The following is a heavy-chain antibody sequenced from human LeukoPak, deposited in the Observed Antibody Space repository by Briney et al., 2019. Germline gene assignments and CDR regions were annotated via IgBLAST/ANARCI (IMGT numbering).Heavy chain of an antibody. D-gene: IGHD4-23*01. J-gene: IGHJ4*02. CDR2: IYYSGST. V-gene: IGHV4-39*01. Sequence: PSETLSLTCTVSGGSISSSSYYWGWIRQPPGKGLEWIGSIYYSGSTYYNPSLKSRVTISVDTSKNQFSLKLSSVTAADTAVYYCASRIAGGNGAFDYWGQGTLVTVSS. CDR3: ASRIAGGNGAFDY. CDR1: GGSISSSSYY.